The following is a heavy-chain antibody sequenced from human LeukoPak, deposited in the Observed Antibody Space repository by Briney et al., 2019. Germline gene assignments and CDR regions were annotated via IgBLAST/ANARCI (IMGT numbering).Heavy chain of an antibody. V-gene: IGHV1-8*01. CDR3: ARHRLPRIYYDTSGYYHDTCDI. D-gene: IGHD3-22*01. CDR2: MNPNSGNT. CDR1: GYTFTSYD. J-gene: IGHJ3*02. Sequence: ASVKVSCKASGYTFTSYDINWVRQATGQGLEWMGWMNPNSGNTGYAQKFQGRVTMTRNTSISTAYMELSSLRSDDTAVYYCARHRLPRIYYDTSGYYHDTCDIWGQGTMVTVSS.